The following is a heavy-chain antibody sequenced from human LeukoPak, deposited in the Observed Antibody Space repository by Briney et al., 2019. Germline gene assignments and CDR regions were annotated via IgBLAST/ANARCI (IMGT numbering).Heavy chain of an antibody. V-gene: IGHV1-18*01. CDR1: GFTFSSYG. Sequence: WGSVKLSCAASGFTFSSYGMSWVRQAPGQGLEWVGKINADGGKTNYAHSLQGRVTMSTDTATSSPYMQMRSLRAADTAVYYCARELHIAGARTHQLIYYNYGLDVWGQETTVPVSS. J-gene: IGHJ6*02. D-gene: IGHD6-19*01. CDR2: INADGGKT. CDR3: ARELHIAGARTHQLIYYNYGLDV.